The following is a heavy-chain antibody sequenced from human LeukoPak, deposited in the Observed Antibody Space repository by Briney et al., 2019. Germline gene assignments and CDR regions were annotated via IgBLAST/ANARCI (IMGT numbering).Heavy chain of an antibody. CDR1: GGPISSYY. Sequence: SETLSLTCTVSGGPISSYYWSWIRQPPGKGVEWIGYICDSGSSNYNPSLKSRGTISVDTSKNQFSLKLNSVTAANTAVYYCARSPPSRHYNGGSCYDWHFPLWGRGTLVTVSS. CDR2: ICDSGSS. V-gene: IGHV4-59*01. J-gene: IGHJ2*01. CDR3: ARSPPSRHYNGGSCYDWHFPL. D-gene: IGHD2-15*01.